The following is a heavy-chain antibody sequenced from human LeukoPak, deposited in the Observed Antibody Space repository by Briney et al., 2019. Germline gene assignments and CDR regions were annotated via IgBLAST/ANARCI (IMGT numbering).Heavy chain of an antibody. CDR3: ARADAHYDILTGYYYYYYMDV. D-gene: IGHD3-9*01. CDR1: GGSFSGYY. J-gene: IGHJ6*03. Sequence: SETLSLTCAVYGGSFSGYYWSWIRQPPGKGLEWIGYIYYSGSTNYNPSLKSRVTISVDTSKNQFSLKLSSVTAADTAVYYCARADAHYDILTGYYYYYYMDVWGKGTTVTISS. V-gene: IGHV4-59*01. CDR2: IYYSGST.